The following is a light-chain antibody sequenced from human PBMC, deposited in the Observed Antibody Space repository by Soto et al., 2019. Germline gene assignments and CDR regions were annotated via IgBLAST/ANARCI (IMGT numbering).Light chain of an antibody. CDR3: QQYNNWTPIT. CDR2: GTS. Sequence: EIVMTQAASTFSLSPGGRAALSCSASQSVRRNLACYQQRPGQHPRLLIYGTSTRATDIPARFSGSGSGTEFTLTISSMQSEDFAVYYCQQYNNWTPITFGQGTRLEIK. V-gene: IGKV3D-15*01. CDR1: QSVRRN. J-gene: IGKJ5*01.